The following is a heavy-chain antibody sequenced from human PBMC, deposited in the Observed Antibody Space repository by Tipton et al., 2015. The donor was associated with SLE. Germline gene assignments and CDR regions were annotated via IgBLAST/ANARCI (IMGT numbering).Heavy chain of an antibody. Sequence: TLSLTCAVSGGSISSNHWWSWVRQPPGKGLEWIGEINHSGSTNYNPSLKSRVTISRDTSKNQFSLNLNSVTAADTAVYYCGSTGRGYTSYGYWGQGTLVTVSS. CDR1: GGSISSNHW. CDR2: INHSGST. CDR3: GSTGRGYTSYGY. D-gene: IGHD2-2*01. J-gene: IGHJ4*02. V-gene: IGHV4-4*02.